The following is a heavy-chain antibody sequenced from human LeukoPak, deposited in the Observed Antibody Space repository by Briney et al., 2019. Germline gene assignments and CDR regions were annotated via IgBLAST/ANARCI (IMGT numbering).Heavy chain of an antibody. CDR1: GESFNTHY. V-gene: IGHV4-34*01. J-gene: IGHJ5*02. Sequence: SETLSLICAVHGESFNTHYWTWIRQPPGKGLEWIGEINERGNTNYSPSLNGRVTLTIDPTKNQFTLRLKSVTSTDTAFYYCVKGTNGFGAVAGYGLWGQGTLVTVSS. D-gene: IGHD1/OR15-1a*01. CDR3: VKGTNGFGAVAGYGL. CDR2: INERGNT.